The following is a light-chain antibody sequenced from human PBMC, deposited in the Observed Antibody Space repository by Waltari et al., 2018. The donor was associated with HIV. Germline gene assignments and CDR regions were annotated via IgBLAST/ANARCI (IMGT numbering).Light chain of an antibody. J-gene: IGLJ3*02. CDR1: TGAFTSGHF. CDR3: LLSYGGARV. CDR2: DTS. V-gene: IGLV7-46*01. Sequence: QAVVTQEPSLTVSPGETVTLTCGSNTGAFTSGHFPYWFQQKPGQAPRTLIYDTSNKHSWTPARFSGSLLGGKAALTLSGAQSDDEAEYYCLLSYGGARVFGGGTKLTVL.